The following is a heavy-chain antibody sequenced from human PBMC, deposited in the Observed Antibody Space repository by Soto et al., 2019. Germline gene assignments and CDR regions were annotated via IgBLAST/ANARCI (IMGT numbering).Heavy chain of an antibody. CDR3: AKAHQPNRHRDYYYYGMDV. J-gene: IGHJ6*02. Sequence: GGSLRRSCAASGFTFSSYAMRWVRQAPGKGLEWVSAISGSGGSTYYADSVKGRFTISRDNSKNTLYLQMNSLRAEDTAVYYCAKAHQPNRHRDYYYYGMDVWGQGTTVTVSS. CDR1: GFTFSSYA. CDR2: ISGSGGST. V-gene: IGHV3-23*01.